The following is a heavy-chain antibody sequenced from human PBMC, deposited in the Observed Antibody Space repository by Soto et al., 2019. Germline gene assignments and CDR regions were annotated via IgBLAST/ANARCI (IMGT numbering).Heavy chain of an antibody. V-gene: IGHV1-24*01. Sequence: VQLVQSGAEVKKPGASVKVSCKVSGYTLTELSMHWVRQAPGKGLEWMGGFDPEDGATIYAQNFQGRVTMTEDTSTDTAYMEMSSLRSEDTAVYYCATSSILWFGAVSHACDIWGQGTMVTVSS. J-gene: IGHJ3*02. D-gene: IGHD3-10*01. CDR1: GYTLTELS. CDR2: FDPEDGAT. CDR3: ATSSILWFGAVSHACDI.